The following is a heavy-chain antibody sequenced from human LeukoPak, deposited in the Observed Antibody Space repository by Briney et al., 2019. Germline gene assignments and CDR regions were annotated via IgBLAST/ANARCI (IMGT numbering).Heavy chain of an antibody. CDR1: GGSISRGVYS. D-gene: IGHD3-22*01. J-gene: IGHJ1*01. V-gene: IGHV4-30-2*01. CDR3: ARAPANYYDSSGYYYPPRYFQH. CDR2: NYHSGNT. Sequence: PSETLSLTCAVSGGSISRGVYSWRWIRQPPGKGLEWIGYNYHSGNTYYNPSLKSRITISVDGSKTQFSLKLSSVTAADTAVYYCARAPANYYDSSGYYYPPRYFQHWGQGTLVTVSS.